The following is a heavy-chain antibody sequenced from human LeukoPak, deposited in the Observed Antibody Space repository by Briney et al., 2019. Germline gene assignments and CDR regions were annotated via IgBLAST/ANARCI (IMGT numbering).Heavy chain of an antibody. D-gene: IGHD6-19*01. CDR1: GFTFSSYA. V-gene: IGHV3-23*01. Sequence: GSLRLSCAASGFTFSSYAMSWVRQAPGKGLQWVSAIIPSGGSTYYADSVKGRFTISRDNSKNTLYLQMNSLRAEDTAVYYCAKGYSSVWYSHFDYWGQGTLVTVSS. J-gene: IGHJ4*02. CDR3: AKGYSSVWYSHFDY. CDR2: IIPSGGST.